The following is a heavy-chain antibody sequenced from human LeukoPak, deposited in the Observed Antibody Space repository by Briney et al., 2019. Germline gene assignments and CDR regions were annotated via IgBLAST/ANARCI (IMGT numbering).Heavy chain of an antibody. D-gene: IGHD3-16*01. Sequence: SSISSSSSYIYYADSVKGRFTISRDNAKNSLYLQMNSLRAEDTAVYYCARDHPSLTQGMDVWGQGTTVTVSS. CDR2: ISSSSSYI. J-gene: IGHJ6*02. CDR3: ARDHPSLTQGMDV. V-gene: IGHV3-21*01.